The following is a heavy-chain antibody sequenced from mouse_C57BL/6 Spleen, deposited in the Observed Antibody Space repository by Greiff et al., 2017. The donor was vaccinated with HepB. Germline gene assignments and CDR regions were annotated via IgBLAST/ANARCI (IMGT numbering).Heavy chain of an antibody. V-gene: IGHV2-6*01. CDR2: IWGVGST. J-gene: IGHJ4*01. D-gene: IGHD1-1*01. CDR3: ATLITTVVADYAMDY. CDR1: GFSLTSYG. Sequence: QVQLQQSGPGLVAPSQSLSITCTVSGFSLTSYGVDWVRQSPGKGLEWLGVIWGVGSTNYNSALKSRLSISKDNSKSQVFLKMNSLQTDDTAMYYCATLITTVVADYAMDYWGQGTSVTVSS.